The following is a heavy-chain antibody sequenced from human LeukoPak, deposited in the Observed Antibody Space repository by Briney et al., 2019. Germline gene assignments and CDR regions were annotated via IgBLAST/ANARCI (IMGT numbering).Heavy chain of an antibody. D-gene: IGHD3-22*01. CDR3: AKDRNFYDSSGYYYGDY. V-gene: IGHV3-23*01. CDR1: GFTFSSYS. J-gene: IGHJ4*02. CDR2: LSGGGGTT. Sequence: GGSLRLSCAASGFTFSSYSMNWVRQAPGKGLEWVSALSGGGGTTYYADSVKGRFTISRDNSKNTLYLQMNSLRAEDTAVYYCAKDRNFYDSSGYYYGDYWGQGTLVTVSS.